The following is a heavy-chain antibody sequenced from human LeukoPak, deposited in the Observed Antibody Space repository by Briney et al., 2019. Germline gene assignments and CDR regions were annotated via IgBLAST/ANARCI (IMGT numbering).Heavy chain of an antibody. CDR2: IGTAGDT. J-gene: IGHJ5*02. Sequence: PGGSLRLSCAASGFTFSSYDMHWVRQAAGKGLECVSAIGTAGDTYYPGSVKGRFTISRENAKNSLYLQMNSLRAGDTAVYYCARGSSSWYEGFDPWGQGTLVTVSS. CDR1: GFTFSSYD. D-gene: IGHD6-13*01. CDR3: ARGSSSWYEGFDP. V-gene: IGHV3-13*04.